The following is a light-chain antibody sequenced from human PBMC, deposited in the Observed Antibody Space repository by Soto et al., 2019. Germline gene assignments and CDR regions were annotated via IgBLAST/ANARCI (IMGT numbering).Light chain of an antibody. CDR1: QDISDY. CDR2: DAS. CDR3: QQYQSLPFT. Sequence: DIQMTQSPSSLSASVGDRVTITCQASQDISDYLNWYHQKPGKAPKFLIYDASYLETGVPSRFSGSGSGTDFTFTISSLQPEDIGTYYCQQYQSLPFTFGPGTTVYIK. J-gene: IGKJ3*01. V-gene: IGKV1-33*01.